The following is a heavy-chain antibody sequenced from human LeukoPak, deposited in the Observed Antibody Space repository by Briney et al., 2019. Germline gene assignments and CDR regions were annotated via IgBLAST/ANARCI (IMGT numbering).Heavy chain of an antibody. CDR2: IIPVFGTT. CDR1: GGTFSSYA. Sequence: SVKVSCKASGGTFSSYAVSWVRLTPGQGLEWPGGIIPVFGTTTYAQKFQAKVTMTADKSTNTAYLEISSLTSDDTAVYYCARCSPGDSSNFYAVLQYWGQGTQVTVST. CDR3: ARCSPGDSSNFYAVLQY. D-gene: IGHD3-22*01. J-gene: IGHJ4*02. V-gene: IGHV1-69*06.